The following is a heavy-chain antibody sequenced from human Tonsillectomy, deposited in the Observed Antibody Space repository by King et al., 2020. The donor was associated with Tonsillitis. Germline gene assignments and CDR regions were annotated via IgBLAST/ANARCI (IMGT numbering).Heavy chain of an antibody. Sequence: VQLVESGGGVVQPGRSLRLSCAASGFTFSSYGMHWVRQAPGKGLEWVAVIWYDGSNKYYADSVKGRFTISKDNSKNTLYLQMNSLRAEDTAEYYCAIDSTYCSSTRCPYSYYGMDVWGQGTTVTVSS. J-gene: IGHJ6*02. V-gene: IGHV3-33*01. D-gene: IGHD2-2*01. CDR2: IWYDGSNK. CDR1: GFTFSSYG. CDR3: AIDSTYCSSTRCPYSYYGMDV.